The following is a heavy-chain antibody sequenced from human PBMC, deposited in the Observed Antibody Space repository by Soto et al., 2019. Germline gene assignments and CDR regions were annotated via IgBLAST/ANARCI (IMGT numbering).Heavy chain of an antibody. V-gene: IGHV4-30-2*01. CDR3: ARVYDSSGYFIDY. CDR2: MYHSGAT. J-gene: IGHJ4*02. Sequence: PSETLSLTCAVSGASINTAGYSWTWLRQPPGKGLEWIGYMYHSGATTYNPSLQSRVTISGDGSKNQFSLRLTSVTAADTATYYCARVYDSSGYFIDYWGPGTLGTVSS. D-gene: IGHD3-22*01. CDR1: GASINTAGYS.